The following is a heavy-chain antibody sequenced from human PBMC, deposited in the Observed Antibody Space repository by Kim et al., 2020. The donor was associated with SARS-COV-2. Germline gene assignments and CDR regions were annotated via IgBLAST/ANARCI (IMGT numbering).Heavy chain of an antibody. J-gene: IGHJ4*02. Sequence: ASVKVSCKASGYTFTSHDINWVRQVTGQGLEWMGWMIPNYDSTGYAQKFQGRVTITWDTSISTAYMELSSLRSEDTAVYFCARVRRWGYFDYLGQGTLVTVSS. CDR1: GYTFTSHD. D-gene: IGHD7-27*01. CDR3: ARVRRWGYFDY. V-gene: IGHV1-8*01. CDR2: MIPNYDST.